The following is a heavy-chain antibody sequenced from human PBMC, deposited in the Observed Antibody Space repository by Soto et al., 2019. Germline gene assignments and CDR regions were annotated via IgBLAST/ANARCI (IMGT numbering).Heavy chain of an antibody. CDR2: ISAHNDNT. CDR1: GYTFTSYG. D-gene: IGHD1-1*01. J-gene: IGHJ4*02. V-gene: IGHV1-18*01. CDR3: ARGRYGDY. Sequence: QVNLVQSGAEVRKPGASVKVSCKGSGYTFTSYGIAWVRQAPGQGLEWMGWISAHNDNTNYAQKVQGRVTVTRDTSTRTAYMELRNLRSDDTAVYYCARGRYGDYWGQGARVTVSS.